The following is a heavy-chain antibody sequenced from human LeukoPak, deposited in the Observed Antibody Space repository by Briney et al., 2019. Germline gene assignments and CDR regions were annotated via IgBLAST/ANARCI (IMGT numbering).Heavy chain of an antibody. CDR3: ARSHAPFLGELFLDY. CDR2: IYYSGGT. V-gene: IGHV4-59*01. Sequence: SETLSLTCTVSGGSISSYYWSWIRQPPGKGLEWIGYIYYSGGTNYNPSLKSRVTISVDTSKNQFSLKLSSVTAADTAVYYCARSHAPFLGELFLDYWGQGTLVTVSS. CDR1: GGSISSYY. D-gene: IGHD3-16*01. J-gene: IGHJ4*02.